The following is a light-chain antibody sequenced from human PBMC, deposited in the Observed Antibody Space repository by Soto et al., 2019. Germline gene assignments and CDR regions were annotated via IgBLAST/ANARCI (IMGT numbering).Light chain of an antibody. CDR2: AAS. J-gene: IGKJ1*01. V-gene: IGKV1-39*01. Sequence: DIQMTQSPSSLSASVGDKVTIPCRASQSISTYLHWYQQKPGKAPNLLIYAASTLQSGVPSRFSGSGSGTDFTLTISSLQREDFATYYCQQSYYNPTFGQGTKVDIK. CDR1: QSISTY. CDR3: QQSYYNPT.